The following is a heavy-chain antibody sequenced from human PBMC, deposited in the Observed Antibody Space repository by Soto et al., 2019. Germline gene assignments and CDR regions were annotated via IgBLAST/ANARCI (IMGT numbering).Heavy chain of an antibody. V-gene: IGHV4-34*01. CDR2: INHSGVT. Sequence: SDTLSLTCAVYGWSFGGYYWTWIRQPPGKGLEWIGEINHSGVTYYNPSLKSRVTVSADTSKNQFSLKLSSVTAADTAVYYCARGLTTVVTQRYFDYWGQGTLVTVS. J-gene: IGHJ4*02. CDR3: ARGLTTVVTQRYFDY. D-gene: IGHD4-17*01. CDR1: GWSFGGYY.